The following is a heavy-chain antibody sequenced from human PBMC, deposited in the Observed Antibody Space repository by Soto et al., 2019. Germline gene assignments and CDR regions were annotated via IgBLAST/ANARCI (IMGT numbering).Heavy chain of an antibody. CDR1: GFTFSNYG. V-gene: IGHV3-30*18. D-gene: IGHD2-2*01. CDR3: AKDHVVVVPAATQDAFDI. Sequence: GGSLRLSCAASGFTFSNYGMHWVRQAPGKGLEWVAVISYDGINKYYADSVQGRFTISRDNSKNTLFLQMNSLRAEDTAVYFCAKDHVVVVPAATQDAFDIWGQGTMVTV. J-gene: IGHJ3*02. CDR2: ISYDGINK.